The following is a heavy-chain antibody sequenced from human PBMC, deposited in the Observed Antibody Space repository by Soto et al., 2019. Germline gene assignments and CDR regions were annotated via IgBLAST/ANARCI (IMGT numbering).Heavy chain of an antibody. Sequence: SVKVSCKASGGTFSSYAISWVRQAPGQGLEWMGGIIPIFGTANYAQKFQGRVTITADESTSTAYMELSSLRSEDTAVYYCARDRLRYNWNDFPYYYYGMDVWGQGTTVTVSS. CDR1: GGTFSSYA. J-gene: IGHJ6*02. CDR2: IIPIFGTA. D-gene: IGHD1-1*01. V-gene: IGHV1-69*13. CDR3: ARDRLRYNWNDFPYYYYGMDV.